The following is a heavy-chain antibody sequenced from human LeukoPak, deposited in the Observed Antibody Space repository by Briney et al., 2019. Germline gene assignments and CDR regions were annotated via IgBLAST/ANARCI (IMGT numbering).Heavy chain of an antibody. D-gene: IGHD6-13*01. CDR3: ARDGSSWFNWFDP. J-gene: IGHJ5*02. Sequence: PGGSLRLSCAASGFTFSSFSMNWVRQAPGKGLEWVSSISSSSNYIYYADSVRGRFTISRDNAKNSLYLQMNSLRAEDTAVYYCARDGSSWFNWFDPWGQGTLVTVSS. CDR1: GFTFSSFS. CDR2: ISSSSNYI. V-gene: IGHV3-21*01.